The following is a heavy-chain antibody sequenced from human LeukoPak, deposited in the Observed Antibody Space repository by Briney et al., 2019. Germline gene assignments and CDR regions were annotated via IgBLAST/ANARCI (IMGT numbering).Heavy chain of an antibody. D-gene: IGHD3-10*01. V-gene: IGHV4-39*01. J-gene: IGHJ4*02. CDR2: IYYSGST. CDR3: ARLTYYYGSD. Sequence: SETLSLTCTVSGGSISSSSYHWGWIRQPPGKGLEWIGSIYYSGSTYYNPSLKSRVTISVDTSKNQFSLKLSSVTAADTAVYYCARLTYYYGSDWGQGTLVTVSS. CDR1: GGSISSSSYH.